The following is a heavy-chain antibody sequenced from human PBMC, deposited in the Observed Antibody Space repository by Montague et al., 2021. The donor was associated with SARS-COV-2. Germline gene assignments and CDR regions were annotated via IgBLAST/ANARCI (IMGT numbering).Heavy chain of an antibody. D-gene: IGHD3-22*01. J-gene: IGHJ5*01. CDR2: VNHSGST. CDR3: ARGLVDVSIIVIVLAGELNWFDS. Sequence: SETLSLTCAVYGGSFSGYRWSWICRPPGKGLEWIGEVNHSGSTNYSPSLKSRVTISADTSKNQFSLRLNSVTAADTAVYYCARGLVDVSIIVIVLAGELNWFDSWGQGTLVTVSS. V-gene: IGHV4-34*01. CDR1: GGSFSGYR.